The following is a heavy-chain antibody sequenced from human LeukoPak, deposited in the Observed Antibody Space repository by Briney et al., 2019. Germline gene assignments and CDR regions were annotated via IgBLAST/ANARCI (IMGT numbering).Heavy chain of an antibody. Sequence: PGRSLRLSCAASGFAFSDYAMHWVRQAPGKGLEWVAVVSNDGSNKYYADSVKGRFTISRDNSKDTLYLQMDSLRAEDTAVYYCAKDRCRLGDCYFDYWGQGTLVTVSS. V-gene: IGHV3-30*04. J-gene: IGHJ4*02. CDR3: AKDRCRLGDCYFDY. D-gene: IGHD2-21*02. CDR1: GFAFSDYA. CDR2: VSNDGSNK.